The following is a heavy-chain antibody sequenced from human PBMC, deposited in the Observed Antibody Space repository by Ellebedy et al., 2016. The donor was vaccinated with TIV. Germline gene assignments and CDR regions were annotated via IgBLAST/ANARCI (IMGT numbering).Heavy chain of an antibody. CDR1: RFAFSRCA. D-gene: IGHD3-22*01. Sequence: PGGSLRLSCAAYRFAFSRCAMSWVRQATGKGLEWVSTINNSGGGSFYADSVKGRFTVSRDNSKNTLFLQMNSLRAEDKAVYYCAKHTYDSSGYFSVDWFDPWGQGTLVTVSS. CDR3: AKHTYDSSGYFSVDWFDP. CDR2: INNSGGGS. V-gene: IGHV3-23*01. J-gene: IGHJ5*02.